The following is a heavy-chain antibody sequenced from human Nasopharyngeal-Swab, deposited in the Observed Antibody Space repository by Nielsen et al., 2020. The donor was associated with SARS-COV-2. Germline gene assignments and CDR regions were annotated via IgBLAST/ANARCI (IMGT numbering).Heavy chain of an antibody. Sequence: SVKVSCKASGCTFSSYAISWVRQAPGQGLEWMGGIIPIFGTANYAQKFQGRVTITADESTSTAYMELSSLRAEDTAVYYCAKLILYCSGGSCSFDYWGQGTLVTVSS. CDR3: AKLILYCSGGSCSFDY. D-gene: IGHD2-15*01. CDR2: IIPIFGTA. CDR1: GCTFSSYA. V-gene: IGHV1-69*13. J-gene: IGHJ4*02.